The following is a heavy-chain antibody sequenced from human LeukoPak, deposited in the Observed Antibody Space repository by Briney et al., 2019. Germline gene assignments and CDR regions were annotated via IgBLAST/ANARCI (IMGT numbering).Heavy chain of an antibody. J-gene: IGHJ4*02. Sequence: GGSLRLSCAASEFTFNNYAMSWVRQAPGKGLEWVSAISGSGTNTYYANSVKGRFTISRDNSKNTLYLQMNSLRAEDTAVYYCAKGSNDFWSASDYWGQGTLVTVSS. CDR2: ISGSGTNT. CDR3: AKGSNDFWSASDY. V-gene: IGHV3-23*01. CDR1: EFTFNNYA. D-gene: IGHD3-3*01.